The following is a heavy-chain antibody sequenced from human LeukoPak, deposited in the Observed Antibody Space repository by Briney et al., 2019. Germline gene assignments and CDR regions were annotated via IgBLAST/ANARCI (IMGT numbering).Heavy chain of an antibody. CDR3: AKGQATHYYDSR. D-gene: IGHD3-22*01. CDR2: ISGSGGNT. J-gene: IGHJ4*02. Sequence: GGSLRLSCAASGFTVTTNYMSWVRQAPGKGLEWVSAISGSGGNTYYVDSVKGRFTISRDNSKNTLYLQMNSLRAEDTAVYFCAKGQATHYYDSRWGQGTLVTVSS. V-gene: IGHV3-23*01. CDR1: GFTVTTNY.